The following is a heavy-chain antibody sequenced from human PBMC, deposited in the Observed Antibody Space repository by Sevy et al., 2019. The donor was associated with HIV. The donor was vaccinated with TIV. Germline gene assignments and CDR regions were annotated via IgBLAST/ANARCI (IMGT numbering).Heavy chain of an antibody. J-gene: IGHJ4*02. CDR1: GGSISYYY. CDR2: VYYEGST. Sequence: SETLSLTCIVSGGSISYYYWTWIRHSPGKGLEWIGYVYYEGSTEYNPTFKSRVTMSVDTSKNQFSLKMRSVTAADTAVYYCARIGNCGGDCYSFDYWGQGTLVTVSS. D-gene: IGHD2-21*02. V-gene: IGHV4-59*13. CDR3: ARIGNCGGDCYSFDY.